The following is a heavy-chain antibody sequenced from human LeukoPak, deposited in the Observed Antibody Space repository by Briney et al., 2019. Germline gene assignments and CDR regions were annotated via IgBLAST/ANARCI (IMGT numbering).Heavy chain of an antibody. Sequence: PGGSLRLSCAASGFTFSSYGMHWVRQAPGKGLEWVAVISYDGSNKYYADSVKGRFTISRDNSKNTLYLQMNSLRAEDTAVYYCAKDRGWFDYWGQGTPVTVSS. J-gene: IGHJ4*02. CDR2: ISYDGSNK. CDR3: AKDRGWFDY. V-gene: IGHV3-30*18. CDR1: GFTFSSYG. D-gene: IGHD3-10*01.